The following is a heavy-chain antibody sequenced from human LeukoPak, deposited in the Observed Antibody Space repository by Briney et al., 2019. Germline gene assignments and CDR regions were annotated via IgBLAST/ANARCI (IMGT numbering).Heavy chain of an antibody. D-gene: IGHD1/OR15-1a*01. CDR3: AREAYNWNIDVFDI. V-gene: IGHV3-21*01. Sequence: GGSLRLSCAASGFTFSSYSMNWVRQAPGKGLEWVSSISSSSSYIYYADSVKGRFTISRDNAKNSLYLQMNSLRAEDTAVYYCAREAYNWNIDVFDIWGQGTMVTVSS. CDR1: GFTFSSYS. J-gene: IGHJ3*02. CDR2: ISSSSSYI.